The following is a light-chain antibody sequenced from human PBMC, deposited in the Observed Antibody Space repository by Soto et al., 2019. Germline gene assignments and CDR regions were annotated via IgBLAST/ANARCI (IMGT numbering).Light chain of an antibody. J-gene: IGKJ4*02. CDR1: QSISSW. CDR3: HQYNGYSPCT. V-gene: IGKV1-5*01. Sequence: DIHMTQSPSTLSACVIDVVTITVRASQSISSWLAWYQQKPGKAPNLRMYDASSLESGVPSRFSGGGSGTEVTLTINSLLPDDYATYYCHQYNGYSPCTFGGGTKVDIK. CDR2: DAS.